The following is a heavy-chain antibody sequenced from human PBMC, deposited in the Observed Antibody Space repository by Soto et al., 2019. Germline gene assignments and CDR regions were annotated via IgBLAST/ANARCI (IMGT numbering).Heavy chain of an antibody. D-gene: IGHD6-6*01. CDR2: MNPNSGNT. CDR3: ASGYSSSSKYYYYMDV. V-gene: IGHV1-8*01. Sequence: ASVKVSCKASGYTFTSYDINWVRQATGQGLEWMGWMNPNSGNTGYAQKFQGRVTMTRSTSISTAYMELSSLRSEDTAVYYCASGYSSSSKYYYYMDVWGKGTTVTVSS. J-gene: IGHJ6*03. CDR1: GYTFTSYD.